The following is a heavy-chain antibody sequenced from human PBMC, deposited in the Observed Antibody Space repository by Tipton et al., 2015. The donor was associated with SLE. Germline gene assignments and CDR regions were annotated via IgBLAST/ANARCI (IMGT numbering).Heavy chain of an antibody. CDR3: ARDVRALGKAFDI. Sequence: SRVTISVDTSKNQFSLKLSSVTAADTAVYYCARDVRALGKAFDIWGQGTMVTVSS. J-gene: IGHJ3*02. V-gene: IGHV4-34*01.